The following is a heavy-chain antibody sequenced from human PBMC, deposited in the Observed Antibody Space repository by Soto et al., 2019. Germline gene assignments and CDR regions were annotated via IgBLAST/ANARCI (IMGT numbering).Heavy chain of an antibody. V-gene: IGHV1-3*01. CDR3: ARDPGLISYGGYNWFDP. Sequence: GASVKVSCKASGYTFTSYAMHWVRQAPGQRLEWMGWINAGNGNTKYSQKFQGRVTITRDTSASTAYMELSSLRSEDTAVFFCARDPGLISYGGYNWFDPWGQGTLVTVSS. CDR1: GYTFTSYA. J-gene: IGHJ5*02. CDR2: INAGNGNT. D-gene: IGHD4-17*01.